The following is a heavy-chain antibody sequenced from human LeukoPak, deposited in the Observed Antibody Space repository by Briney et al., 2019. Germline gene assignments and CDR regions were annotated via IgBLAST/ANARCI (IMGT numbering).Heavy chain of an antibody. V-gene: IGHV3-13*01. CDR1: GFTFSSYD. CDR2: IGTAGDT. J-gene: IGHJ6*02. CDR3: ARAGCRPPCYYYGMDV. D-gene: IGHD6-19*01. Sequence: PGGSLRLSCAASGFTFSSYDMHWVRQATGKGLEWVSAIGTAGDTYYPGSVKDRFTISRENAKNSLYLQMNSLRAGDTAVYYCARAGCRPPCYYYGMDVWGQGTTATVSS.